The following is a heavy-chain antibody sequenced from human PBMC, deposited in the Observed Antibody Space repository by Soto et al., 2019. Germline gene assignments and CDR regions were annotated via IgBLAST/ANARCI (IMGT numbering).Heavy chain of an antibody. CDR3: GRGIAMIVVVESDAPDKYYLAS. V-gene: IGHV4-30-2*01. CDR1: GGSISSGGYP. J-gene: IGHJ4*02. CDR2: IYHSGST. Sequence: SETLSLTCAVSGGSISSGGYPWSWIRQPPGKGLEWIGYIYHSGSTYYNPSLKSRVTISVDRSKNQFSLKLSSVTAADTAVYYCGRGIAMIVVVESDAPDKYYLASWGQGTLVTVSS. D-gene: IGHD3-22*01.